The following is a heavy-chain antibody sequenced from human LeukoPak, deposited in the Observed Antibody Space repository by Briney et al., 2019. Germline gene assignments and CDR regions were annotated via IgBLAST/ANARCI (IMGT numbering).Heavy chain of an antibody. CDR1: GGSISSYY. Sequence: SETLSLTCTVSGGSISSYYWRWIRQPPRKGLEWIGYMHYSANTNYNPSLKSRVTMSVDTSKNLFSLKLTSVTAADTAVYYCASSLFGGSYSLAYWGQGTLVTVSS. J-gene: IGHJ4*02. CDR2: MHYSANT. CDR3: ASSLFGGSYSLAY. D-gene: IGHD1-26*01. V-gene: IGHV4-59*01.